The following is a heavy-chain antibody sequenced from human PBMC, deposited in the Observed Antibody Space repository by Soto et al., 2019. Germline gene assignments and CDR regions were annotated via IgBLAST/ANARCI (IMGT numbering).Heavy chain of an antibody. CDR1: GGTFRTYT. D-gene: IGHD4-4*01. Sequence: QVQLVQSGAEVKKPGSSVKVSCKASGGTFRTYTITWVRQAPGQGLEWMGRIIPIIGIINYAQKFQGRVTISADKFTGTASMELTGLRSDDTAVYYCAGDPDSHYNDSHASSYPWGQGTLVTVSS. CDR3: AGDPDSHYNDSHASSYP. V-gene: IGHV1-69*08. J-gene: IGHJ5*02. CDR2: IIPIIGII.